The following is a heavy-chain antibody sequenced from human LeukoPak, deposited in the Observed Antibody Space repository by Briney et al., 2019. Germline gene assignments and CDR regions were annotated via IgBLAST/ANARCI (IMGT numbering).Heavy chain of an antibody. V-gene: IGHV4-39*07. CDR1: GDSINSSTSY. CDR2: IFYSGSI. J-gene: IGHJ4*02. D-gene: IGHD3-3*01. Sequence: SETLSLTCSVSGDSINSSTSYWCWVRQPPGKGLEGIGTIFYSGSIYHNPSLKSRLTMSLDTSKNQLSLRLRSVTAADTAFYYCARVFRFSYFDYWGQGALITVS. CDR3: ARVFRFSYFDY.